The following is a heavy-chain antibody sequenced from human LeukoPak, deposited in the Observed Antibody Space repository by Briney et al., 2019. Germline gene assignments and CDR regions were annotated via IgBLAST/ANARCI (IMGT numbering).Heavy chain of an antibody. CDR2: INPNSGGT. V-gene: IGHV1-2*02. J-gene: IGHJ3*02. D-gene: IGHD3-9*01. CDR1: GYTFSGYY. Sequence: ASVKVSCKASGYTFSGYYMHWVRQAPGQGLEWMGWINPNSGGTNYVQKFQGRVTMTRDTSISTAYMELSSLRSEDTAVYYCARVPHYDILTVSAFDIWGQGTMVTVSS. CDR3: ARVPHYDILTVSAFDI.